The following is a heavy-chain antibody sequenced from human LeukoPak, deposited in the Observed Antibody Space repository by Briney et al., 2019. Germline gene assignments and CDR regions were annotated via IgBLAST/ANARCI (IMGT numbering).Heavy chain of an antibody. Sequence: GGSLRLSCAGSGFTFSSYTMSWVRQAPGKGLEWVANIKQDGSEKYYVDSVKGRFTISRDNAKNSLYLQMNSLRAEDTAVYYCARVDGIQLWYLDYWGQGTLVTVSS. CDR1: GFTFSSYT. J-gene: IGHJ4*02. D-gene: IGHD5-18*01. CDR2: IKQDGSEK. V-gene: IGHV3-7*01. CDR3: ARVDGIQLWYLDY.